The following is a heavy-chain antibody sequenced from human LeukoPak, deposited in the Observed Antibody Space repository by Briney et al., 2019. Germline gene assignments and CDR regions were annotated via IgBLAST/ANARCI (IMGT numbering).Heavy chain of an antibody. D-gene: IGHD5-18*01. CDR2: VFYDGST. CDR3: ARGVRYSYGTGVFYYYLDV. Sequence: PSETLSLTCSVSGGSISRYYWSWIRQTPGKGLEWIGYVFYDGSTDYSPALKSRVTITVDTSKNQISLKMTSVTGADRAVYFCARGVRYSYGTGVFYYYLDVWGQGTAVTVSS. J-gene: IGHJ6*02. CDR1: GGSISRYY. V-gene: IGHV4-59*01.